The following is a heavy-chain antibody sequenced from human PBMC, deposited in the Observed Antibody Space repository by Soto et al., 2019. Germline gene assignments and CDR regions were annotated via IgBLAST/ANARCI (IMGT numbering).Heavy chain of an antibody. D-gene: IGHD1-1*01. CDR2: INAGNGNT. Sequence: QVQVVQSGAEVKKPGASVKISCKASGYTFTTYAMHWVRQAPGQGLEWMAWINAGNGNTRYSPKFQGRVTISRDTSASTAYMELRGRRSEDTAVYYCARGKGMEQNYYYQGMDVWGQGTTVTVS. CDR3: ARGKGMEQNYYYQGMDV. V-gene: IGHV1-3*01. J-gene: IGHJ6*02. CDR1: GYTFTTYA.